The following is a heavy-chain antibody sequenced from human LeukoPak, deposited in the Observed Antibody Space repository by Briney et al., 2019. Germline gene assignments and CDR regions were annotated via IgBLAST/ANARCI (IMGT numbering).Heavy chain of an antibody. CDR2: INPNSGGT. V-gene: IGHV1-2*02. Sequence: ASVKVSCKASGYTFTGYYMHWVRQAPGQGLEWMGWINPNSGGTNYAQKFQGRVTMTRDTSISTAYMELSRLRSDDTAVYYCARSEIAARPDWWFDPWGQGTLVTVSS. CDR1: GYTFTGYY. D-gene: IGHD6-6*01. CDR3: ARSEIAARPDWWFDP. J-gene: IGHJ5*02.